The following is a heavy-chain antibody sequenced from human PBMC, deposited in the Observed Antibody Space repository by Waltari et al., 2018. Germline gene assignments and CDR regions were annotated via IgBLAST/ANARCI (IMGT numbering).Heavy chain of an antibody. V-gene: IGHV3-23*01. Sequence: EVQLLESGGGLVQPGGSLRLSCAASGFTFSSYAISWVRPAPGKGLEWVSAISGSGGSTYYADSVKGRFTISRDNSKNTLYLQMNSLRAEDTAVYYCAKDVTRYYYYGMDVWGQGTTVTVSS. CDR1: GFTFSSYA. D-gene: IGHD4-4*01. CDR2: ISGSGGST. J-gene: IGHJ6*02. CDR3: AKDVTRYYYYGMDV.